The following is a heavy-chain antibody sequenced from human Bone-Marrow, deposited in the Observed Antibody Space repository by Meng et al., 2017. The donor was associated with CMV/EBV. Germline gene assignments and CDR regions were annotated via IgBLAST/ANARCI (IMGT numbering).Heavy chain of an antibody. CDR2: VRGSASST. CDR3: AKEGGYYFGYSDS. D-gene: IGHD3-22*01. J-gene: IGHJ5*01. Sequence: SGFTFRNYGMHWVRQAPGKWLEWVSGVRGSASSTYYADSVKGRFTISRDNSKNTVSLQMNSLRVDDTAVYYCAKEGGYYFGYSDSWGQGTLVTVSS. V-gene: IGHV3-23*01. CDR1: GFTFRNYG.